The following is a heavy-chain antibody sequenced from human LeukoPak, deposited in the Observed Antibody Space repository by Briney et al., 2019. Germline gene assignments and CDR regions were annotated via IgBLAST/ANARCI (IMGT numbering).Heavy chain of an antibody. CDR1: GFTFSSYA. V-gene: IGHV3-30-3*01. CDR2: ISYDGSNK. J-gene: IGHJ4*02. CDR3: ARGSLYFGELLSIDY. Sequence: GGSLGLSCAASGFTFSSYAMHWVRQAPGKGLEWVAGISYDGSNKYYTDSVKGRFTISRDNSMNTLYLQMNSLRDEDTAVYYCARGSLYFGELLSIDYWGQGTLVTVSS. D-gene: IGHD3-10*01.